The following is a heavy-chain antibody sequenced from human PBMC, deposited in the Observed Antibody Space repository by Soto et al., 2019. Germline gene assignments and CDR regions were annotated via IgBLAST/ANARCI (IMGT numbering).Heavy chain of an antibody. CDR2: ISYDGSNK. CDR3: AKIRANWNYKRYYYGMDV. J-gene: IGHJ6*02. D-gene: IGHD1-7*01. CDR1: GFTFSSYG. V-gene: IGHV3-30*18. Sequence: GGSLRLSCAASGFTFSSYGMHWVRQAPGKGLEWVAVISYDGSNKYYADSVKGRFTISRDNSKNTLYLQMNSLRAEDTAVYYCAKIRANWNYKRYYYGMDVWGQGTTVTVSS.